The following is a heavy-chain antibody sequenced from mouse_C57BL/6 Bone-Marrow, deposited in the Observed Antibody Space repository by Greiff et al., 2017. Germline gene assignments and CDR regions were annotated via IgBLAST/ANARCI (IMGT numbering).Heavy chain of an antibody. Sequence: EVQGVESGGGLVKPGGSLKLSCAASGFTFSSYAMSWVRQTPEKRLEWVATISAGGSYTYYPDNVKGRFTLSRDNAKNNLYLQMSHLKSEDTAMYYCARERNWDEWYFDVWGTGTTVTVSS. CDR3: ARERNWDEWYFDV. J-gene: IGHJ1*03. CDR1: GFTFSSYA. V-gene: IGHV5-4*01. CDR2: ISAGGSYT. D-gene: IGHD4-1*02.